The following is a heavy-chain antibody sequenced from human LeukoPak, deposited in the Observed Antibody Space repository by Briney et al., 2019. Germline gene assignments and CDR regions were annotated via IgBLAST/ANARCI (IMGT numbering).Heavy chain of an antibody. D-gene: IGHD3-22*01. Sequence: ASVKVSCKASGYTFTGYYMHWVRQAPGQGLEWMGWINPNSGGTNYAQKFQGRVTMTRDTSISTAYMELSRLRSDDTAVYYCARSRDSSGYRLVYWGQGTLVTVYS. CDR1: GYTFTGYY. CDR3: ARSRDSSGYRLVY. V-gene: IGHV1-2*02. CDR2: INPNSGGT. J-gene: IGHJ4*02.